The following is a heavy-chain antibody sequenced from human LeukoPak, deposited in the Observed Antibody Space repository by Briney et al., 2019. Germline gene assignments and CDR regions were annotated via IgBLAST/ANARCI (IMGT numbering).Heavy chain of an antibody. CDR3: ARGQWLLWDSIDY. J-gene: IGHJ4*02. Sequence: SETLSLTCTVSGGFISTHDYYWGRIRQPPGKGLEWIGSIYYSGSTYYNPALKFRVAISVDTSKNQFSLNLSSLTATDTVVYYCARGQWLLWDSIDYWGQGTLVTVSS. V-gene: IGHV4-39*01. CDR2: IYYSGST. D-gene: IGHD6-19*01. CDR1: GGFISTHDYY.